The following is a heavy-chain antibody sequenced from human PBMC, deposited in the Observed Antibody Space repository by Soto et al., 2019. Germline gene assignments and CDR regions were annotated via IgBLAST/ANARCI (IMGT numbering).Heavy chain of an antibody. CDR3: ARHQLRPPAHDFFHGSDI. J-gene: IGHJ6*02. Sequence: DVQLVESGGGLVQPGESLKLSCAVSGFTFSMYSMSWVRQAPGKGLEWVAKITQKGDGLCLDSVKGRFIISSDNAKNSLYLHMNSLRGEDTAVYYWARHQLRPPAHDFFHGSDIWGQGATVTVAS. V-gene: IGHV3-7*03. CDR2: ITQKGDG. CDR1: GFTFSMYS. D-gene: IGHD2-21*02.